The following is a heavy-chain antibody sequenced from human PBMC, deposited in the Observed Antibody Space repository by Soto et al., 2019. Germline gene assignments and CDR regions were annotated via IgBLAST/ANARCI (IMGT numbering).Heavy chain of an antibody. CDR2: IYATGTT. CDR1: GASISGFY. Sequence: SETLSLTCTVSGASISGFYWSWIRKSAGKGLEWIGRIYATGTTDYNPSLKSRVMMSVDTSKKQFSLKLRSVTAADTAVYYCVRGGGYDSFDFWGQGIQVTVSS. J-gene: IGHJ4*02. V-gene: IGHV4-4*07. D-gene: IGHD2-15*01. CDR3: VRGGGYDSFDF.